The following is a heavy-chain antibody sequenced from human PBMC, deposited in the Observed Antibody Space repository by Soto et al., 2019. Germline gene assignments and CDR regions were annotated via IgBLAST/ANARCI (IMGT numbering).Heavy chain of an antibody. J-gene: IGHJ4*02. Sequence: SETLSLTCTVSGGSISSSSYYWGWIRQPPGKGLEWIGSIYYSGSTYYNPSLKSRVTISVDTSKNQFSLKLSSVTAADTAVYYCAITTGVYSGYERYFDYWGQGTLVTVSS. CDR3: AITTGVYSGYERYFDY. CDR1: GGSISSSSYY. CDR2: IYYSGST. V-gene: IGHV4-39*01. D-gene: IGHD5-12*01.